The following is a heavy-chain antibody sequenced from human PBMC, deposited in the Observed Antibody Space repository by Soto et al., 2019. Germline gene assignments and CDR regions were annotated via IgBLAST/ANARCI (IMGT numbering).Heavy chain of an antibody. D-gene: IGHD4-17*01. CDR2: ISGSDGTS. Sequence: QVHLLESGGGLVKPGGSLRLSCAASGFSFSDYYMSWIRQAPGKGLEWVSYISGSDGTSYHADSAKGRFTISRDNAKNSLYLQLNGLRAEDTAVYYCARVGDYGDYRPFDICGQGTMVTVSS. J-gene: IGHJ3*02. CDR1: GFSFSDYY. CDR3: ARVGDYGDYRPFDI. V-gene: IGHV3-11*01.